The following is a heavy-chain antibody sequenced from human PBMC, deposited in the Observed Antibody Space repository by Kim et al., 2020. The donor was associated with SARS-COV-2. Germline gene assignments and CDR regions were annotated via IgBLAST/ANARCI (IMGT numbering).Heavy chain of an antibody. CDR3: ARLNALKYVFDF. D-gene: IGHD3-16*01. CDR1: GASINSPSYY. V-gene: IGHV4-39*01. Sequence: SETLSLTCNVSGASINSPSYYWGWIRQPPGKGLEWIGHIFYSGPSYYTPSLRSRVTISVDRSESQFSLRLSSVAATDTACYFCARLNALKYVFDFWGQGIPVTVSS. CDR2: IFYSGPS. J-gene: IGHJ4*02.